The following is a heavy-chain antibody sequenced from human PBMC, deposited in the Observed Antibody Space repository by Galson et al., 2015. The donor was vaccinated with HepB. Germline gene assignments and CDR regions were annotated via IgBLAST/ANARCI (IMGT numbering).Heavy chain of an antibody. V-gene: IGHV4-59*08. CDR2: IYYSGST. CDR1: GGSISSYY. Sequence: LSLTCTVSGGSISSYYWSWIRQPPGKGLEWIGYIYYSGSTNYNPSLKSRVTISVDTSKNQFSLKLSSVTAADTAVYYCARHETPYDAFDIWGQGTMVTVSS. J-gene: IGHJ3*02. CDR3: ARHETPYDAFDI.